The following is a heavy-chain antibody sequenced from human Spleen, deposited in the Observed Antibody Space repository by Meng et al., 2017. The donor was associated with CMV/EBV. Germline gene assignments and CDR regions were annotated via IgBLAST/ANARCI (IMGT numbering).Heavy chain of an antibody. CDR2: IYYNGYT. CDR3: ATEVLYYYYGMDV. Sequence: SETLSLTCSVSRASMRRSHYWWGWIRQPPGKGLEWVGYIYYNGYTNYNPSLKSRVTISLDTSKNQFSLKLSSVTAADTAVYYCATEVLYYYYGMDVWGQGTTVTVSS. CDR1: RASMRRSHYW. J-gene: IGHJ6*02. D-gene: IGHD2/OR15-2a*01. V-gene: IGHV4-61*01.